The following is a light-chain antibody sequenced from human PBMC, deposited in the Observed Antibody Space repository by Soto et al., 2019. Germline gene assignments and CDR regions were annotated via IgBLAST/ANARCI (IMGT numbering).Light chain of an antibody. CDR1: SSNIGAGYD. CDR3: QSYDSSMSGSEDVV. V-gene: IGLV1-40*01. J-gene: IGLJ2*01. CDR2: GNS. Sequence: QSVLTQPPSVSGAPGQRVTISCTGSSSNIGAGYDVHWYQQLPGTAPKLLIYGNSNRPSGVPDRFSGSKSGTSASLAITGLQAEDEAEYDCQSYDSSMSGSEDVVFGGGTKVTVL.